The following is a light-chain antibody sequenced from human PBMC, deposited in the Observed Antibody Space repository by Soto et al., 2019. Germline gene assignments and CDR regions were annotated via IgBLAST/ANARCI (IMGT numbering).Light chain of an antibody. Sequence: QSALTQPASVSASPGQSITISCTGTSSDVGGYKFVSWYQHHPGKAPKLMIYEVNNRPSGVSNRFSGSKSGNTASLTISGLQVEDEAHYFCSSYTSASALAIFGGGTKLTVL. V-gene: IGLV2-14*01. CDR1: SSDVGGYKF. J-gene: IGLJ2*01. CDR2: EVN. CDR3: SSYTSASALAI.